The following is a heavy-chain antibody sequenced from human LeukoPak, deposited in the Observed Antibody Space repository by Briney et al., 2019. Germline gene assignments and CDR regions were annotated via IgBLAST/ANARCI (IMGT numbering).Heavy chain of an antibody. Sequence: GSSVKVSRKASGGTFSSYAISWVRPAPGQGLEWMGRVIPILGIANYAQKFQGRVTITADKSTSTAYMELSSLRSEDTAVYYCARTSIRGVIDWFDPWGQGTLVTVSS. V-gene: IGHV1-69*04. CDR2: VIPILGIA. CDR1: GGTFSSYA. CDR3: ARTSIRGVIDWFDP. D-gene: IGHD3-10*01. J-gene: IGHJ5*02.